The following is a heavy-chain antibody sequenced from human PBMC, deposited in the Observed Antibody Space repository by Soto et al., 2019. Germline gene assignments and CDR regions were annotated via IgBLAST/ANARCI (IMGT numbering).Heavy chain of an antibody. Sequence: GGSLRLSCAASGFTFSGYWMRWVRQAPGKGLVWVSRINSDGSSTSYADSVKGRFTISRDNAKNTLYLQMNSLRAEDTAVYYCAREAVPWENWFDPWGQGTLVTVSS. D-gene: IGHD1-26*01. J-gene: IGHJ5*02. CDR3: AREAVPWENWFDP. CDR1: GFTFSGYW. CDR2: INSDGSST. V-gene: IGHV3-74*01.